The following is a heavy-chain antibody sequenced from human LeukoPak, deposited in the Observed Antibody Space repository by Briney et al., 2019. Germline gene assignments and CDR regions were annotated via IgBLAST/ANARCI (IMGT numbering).Heavy chain of an antibody. CDR3: AKGYCTNGVCYFDY. CDR1: GFTFSSYS. V-gene: IGHV3-21*04. CDR2: ISSSSSYI. D-gene: IGHD2-8*01. J-gene: IGHJ4*02. Sequence: GGSLRLSCAASGFTFSSYSMNWVRQAPGKGLEWVSSISSSSSYIYYADSVKGRSTISRDNAKNSLYLQMNSLRAEDTAVYYCAKGYCTNGVCYFDYWGQGTLVTVSS.